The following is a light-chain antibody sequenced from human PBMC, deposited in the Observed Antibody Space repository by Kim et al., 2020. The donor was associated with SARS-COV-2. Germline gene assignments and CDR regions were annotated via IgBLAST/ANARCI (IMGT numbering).Light chain of an antibody. CDR3: QQSYQTPT. J-gene: IGKJ1*01. CDR2: ATS. V-gene: IGKV1-39*01. CDR1: HSMSNY. Sequence: SASVGDTVTITCRASHSMSNYFNWYQQKPGKAPKLLIYATSTLQSGVPSRFRGSGSGTDCTLTISSLQPEDFATYYCQQSYQTPTFGQGTKVDIK.